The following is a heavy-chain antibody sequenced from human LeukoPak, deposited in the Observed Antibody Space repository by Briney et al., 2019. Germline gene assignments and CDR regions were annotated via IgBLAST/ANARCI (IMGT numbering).Heavy chain of an antibody. CDR2: IYHSGST. Sequence: SETLSLTCAVSGGSISSGGYSWSWIRQSSGKGLEWIGYIYHSGSTYYNPSLKSRVTISVDRSKNQFSLKLSSVTAADTAVYYCARNPMARELDYWAQGTLVTVSS. CDR1: GGSISSGGYS. J-gene: IGHJ4*02. CDR3: ARNPMARELDY. D-gene: IGHD5-24*01. V-gene: IGHV4-30-2*06.